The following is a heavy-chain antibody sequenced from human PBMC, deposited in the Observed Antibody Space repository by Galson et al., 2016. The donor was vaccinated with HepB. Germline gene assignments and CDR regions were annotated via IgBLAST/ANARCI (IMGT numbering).Heavy chain of an antibody. CDR2: IFSGGSP. Sequence: SLRLSCAASGFSVSSNYMSWVRQAPGKGLQWVSVIFSGGSPYYADSVKGRFTISRDNSKNTLYLQMNTRRAEETAVYYCARGTFCSGDSCYSPSFDMWGQGTMVTVSS. V-gene: IGHV3-53*01. CDR3: ARGTFCSGDSCYSPSFDM. J-gene: IGHJ3*02. D-gene: IGHD2-15*01. CDR1: GFSVSSNY.